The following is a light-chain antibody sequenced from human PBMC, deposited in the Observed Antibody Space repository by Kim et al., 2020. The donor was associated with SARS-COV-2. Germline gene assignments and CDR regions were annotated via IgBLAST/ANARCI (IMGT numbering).Light chain of an antibody. J-gene: IGKJ1*01. CDR2: TAS. CDR1: QDISRY. CDR3: QQTSSAPRT. Sequence: DIQMTQSPSSLSASVGDRVTITCRASQDISRYLNWYQQKPGKAPKLLIYTASSLQSGVPSRFTGSGSETDFTLTITSLQPEDFATYYCQQTSSAPRTFVHGTKVDIK. V-gene: IGKV1-39*01.